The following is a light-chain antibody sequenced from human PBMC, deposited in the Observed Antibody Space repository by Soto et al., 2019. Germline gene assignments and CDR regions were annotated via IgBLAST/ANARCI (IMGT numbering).Light chain of an antibody. J-gene: IGKJ2*01. V-gene: IGKV3-20*01. CDR3: QQDGSSPYT. CDR2: GAS. CDR1: QSVSSSY. Sequence: EIVLTQSPGTLSLSPGERATLSCRASQSVSSSYLAWYQQKPGQAPRLLIYGASSRATGIPDRFSGSGSGTDFTLTISRLEPEDFAVYYCQQDGSSPYTFDQGTKLEIK.